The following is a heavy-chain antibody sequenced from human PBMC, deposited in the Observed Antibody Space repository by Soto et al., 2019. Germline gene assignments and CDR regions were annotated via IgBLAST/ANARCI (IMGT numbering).Heavy chain of an antibody. J-gene: IGHJ3*02. CDR3: AAGYGGPHAFDI. D-gene: IGHD4-17*01. Sequence: GXSVKVSCPGSGFSLTSSAGEWVRQARGQRLEWIGWIVVGSGNTNYAQRFQERVTITRDMSTSTAYMELSSLRSEDTAVYYCAAGYGGPHAFDIWGQGTMVTVSS. V-gene: IGHV1-58*01. CDR2: IVVGSGNT. CDR1: GFSLTSSA.